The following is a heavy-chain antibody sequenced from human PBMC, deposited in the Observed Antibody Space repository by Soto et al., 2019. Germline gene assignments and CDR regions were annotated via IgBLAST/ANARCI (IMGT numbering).Heavy chain of an antibody. CDR2: IRSSSSYI. CDR1: GFTLSNNS. J-gene: IGHJ4*02. D-gene: IGHD5-12*01. V-gene: IGHV3-21*01. Sequence: EVQLVESGGGLVKPGGSLRLSCAASGFTLSNNSMNWVRQAPGKGLEWVSSIRSSSSYIYYADSVKGRFSISRDNAKNSLYLQMNSLRVEDTAVYYCARAQATFDYWGQGTLVTVSS. CDR3: ARAQATFDY.